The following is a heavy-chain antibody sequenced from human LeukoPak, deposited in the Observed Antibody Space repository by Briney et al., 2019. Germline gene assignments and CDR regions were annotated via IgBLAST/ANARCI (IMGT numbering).Heavy chain of an antibody. Sequence: QTGGSLRLSCAASGFTFSSYAMSWVRQAPGKGLEWVSAISGSGGSTYYADPVKGRFTISRDNSKNTLYLQMNSLRAEDTAVYYCAKDGPWRELLGYWGQGTLVTVSS. J-gene: IGHJ4*02. D-gene: IGHD1-26*01. CDR1: GFTFSSYA. CDR2: ISGSGGST. CDR3: AKDGPWRELLGY. V-gene: IGHV3-23*01.